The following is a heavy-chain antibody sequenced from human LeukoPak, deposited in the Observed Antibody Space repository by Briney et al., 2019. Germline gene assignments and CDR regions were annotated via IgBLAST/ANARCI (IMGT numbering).Heavy chain of an antibody. CDR3: ARDGRVSPYSGMDV. Sequence: SETLSLTCTVSGGSISSYYWSWIRQPPGKGLEWIGYVYYSGSTDYNPSLKSRVTISVDTSKNQFSLKLNSVTAADTAVYYCARDGRVSPYSGMDVWGQGTTVTVSS. V-gene: IGHV4-59*01. CDR1: GGSISSYY. J-gene: IGHJ6*02. D-gene: IGHD1-26*01. CDR2: VYYSGST.